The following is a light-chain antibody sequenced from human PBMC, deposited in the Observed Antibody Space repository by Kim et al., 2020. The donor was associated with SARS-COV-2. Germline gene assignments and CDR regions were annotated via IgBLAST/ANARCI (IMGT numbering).Light chain of an antibody. J-gene: IGKJ1*01. V-gene: IGKV3-15*01. CDR3: QQYNNWRT. Sequence: SVSPGERATLSCRASQSVSSNLAWYQQKPGQAPRLLIHGASTRATGIPARFSGSGSGTEFTLTISSLQSEDFAVYYCQQYNNWRTFGQGTKVEIK. CDR2: GAS. CDR1: QSVSSN.